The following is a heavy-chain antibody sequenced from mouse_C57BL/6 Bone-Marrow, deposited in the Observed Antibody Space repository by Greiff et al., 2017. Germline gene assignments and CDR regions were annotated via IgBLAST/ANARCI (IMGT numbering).Heavy chain of an antibody. CDR1: GYTFTSYW. V-gene: IGHV1-69*01. D-gene: IGHD1-1*01. CDR3: ARYYGSSPWFAY. CDR2: IDPSDSYT. J-gene: IGHJ3*01. Sequence: VQLQQPGAELVMPGASVKLSCKASGYTFTSYWMHWVKQRPGQGLEWIGEIDPSDSYTNYNQKFKGKSTLTVDKSSSTAYMQLSSLTSEDSAVYDCARYYGSSPWFAYWGQGTLVTVSA.